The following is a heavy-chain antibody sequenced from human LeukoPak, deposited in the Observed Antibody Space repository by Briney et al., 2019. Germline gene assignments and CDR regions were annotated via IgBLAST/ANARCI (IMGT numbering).Heavy chain of an antibody. CDR1: GGSFSGYS. J-gene: IGHJ4*02. CDR2: INHSGAI. D-gene: IGHD3-10*01. V-gene: IGHV4-34*01. CDR3: TRGGYGAGSHYRF. Sequence: SETLSLTCAFSGGSFSGYSWSWIRQSPGKGLEWIGEINHSGAIDYNTSLKRRVTISVDTSNNQFSLNLNSVTAADTAVYYCTRGGYGAGSHYRFWGQGTLATVSS.